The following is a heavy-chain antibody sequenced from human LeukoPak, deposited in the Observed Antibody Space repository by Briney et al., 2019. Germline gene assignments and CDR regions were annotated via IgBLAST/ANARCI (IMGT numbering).Heavy chain of an antibody. J-gene: IGHJ4*02. V-gene: IGHV3-48*01. CDR1: GLPFRRYN. CDR2: ITSSSGTI. D-gene: IGHD3-3*01. Sequence: GSLRLSFAAPGLPFRRYNMNWVRQAPGKGLGWVSYITSSSGTIYYADSVKGRSTISKDNPKNSLYLQMNSLRAEDTAGYYCGRYELNYSFWSGQFDYWGQGTLVTVSS. CDR3: GRYELNYSFWSGQFDY.